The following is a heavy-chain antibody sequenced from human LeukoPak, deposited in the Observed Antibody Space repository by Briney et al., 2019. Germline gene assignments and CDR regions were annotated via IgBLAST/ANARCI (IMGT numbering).Heavy chain of an antibody. CDR1: GFTFSSSS. D-gene: IGHD3-16*02. J-gene: IGHJ4*02. V-gene: IGHV3-21*01. CDR2: IDTRGSGD. Sequence: GGSLRLSCAASGFTFSSSSMNWVRQAPGKGLEWVSSIDTRGSGDYYADSVKGRFTISRDNARNSLYLQMNSLRAEDTAVYYLWREGGIHQDLDYWGQGTLVTVSS. CDR3: WREGGIHQDLDY.